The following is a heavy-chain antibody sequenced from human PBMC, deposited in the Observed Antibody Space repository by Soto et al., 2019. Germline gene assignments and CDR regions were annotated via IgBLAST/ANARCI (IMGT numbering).Heavy chain of an antibody. CDR1: GGSISSYF. CDR2: IYYSGSA. Sequence: PXGTLSLTCTVSGGSISSYFWTWVRQPPGKGLEWIGYIYYSGSANYNPSLKSRVTISVDTSKNQVSLKVSSVTAADTAVYYCARDSGGYDFWSGTYQYYGMDVWGQGTTVTVSS. CDR3: ARDSGGYDFWSGTYQYYGMDV. V-gene: IGHV4-59*01. D-gene: IGHD3-3*01. J-gene: IGHJ6*02.